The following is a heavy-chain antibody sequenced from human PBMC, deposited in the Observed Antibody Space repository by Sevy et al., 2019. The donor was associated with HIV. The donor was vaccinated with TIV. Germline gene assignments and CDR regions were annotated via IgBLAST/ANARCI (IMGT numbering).Heavy chain of an antibody. CDR2: IIPIFGTA. CDR3: ARATYNYCSSTSCYAGYYYYYYMDV. V-gene: IGHV1-69*06. CDR1: GGTFSSYA. D-gene: IGHD2-2*01. Sequence: ASVKVSCKASGGTFSSYAISWVRQAPGQGLEWMGGIIPIFGTANYAQKFQGRVTITADKSTSTAYMELSSLRSEDTAVDYWARATYNYCSSTSCYAGYYYYYYMDVWGKGTTVTVSS. J-gene: IGHJ6*03.